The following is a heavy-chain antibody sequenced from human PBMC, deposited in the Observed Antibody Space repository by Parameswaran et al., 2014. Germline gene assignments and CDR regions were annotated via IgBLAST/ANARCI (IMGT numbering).Heavy chain of an antibody. J-gene: IGHJ4*02. CDR2: ISSSSSYI. Sequence: VRQAPGKGLEWVSSISSSSSYIYYADSVKGRFTISRDNAKNSLYLQMNSLRAEDTAVYYCARDRSGSYYGDYWGQGTLVTVSS. D-gene: IGHD1-26*01. CDR3: ARDRSGSYYGDY. V-gene: IGHV3-21*01.